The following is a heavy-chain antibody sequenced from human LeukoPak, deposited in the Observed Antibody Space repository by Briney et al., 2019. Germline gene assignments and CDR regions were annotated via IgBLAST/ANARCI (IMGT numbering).Heavy chain of an antibody. Sequence: SGGSLRLSCAASGFIFSSYWMSWVRQVPGKGLEWVANIKQDGSEKYYVDSVKGRFTISRDNAKNSLFLQMNSLRAEDTAVYYCARHVRFEGVDYWGQGTLVTVFS. V-gene: IGHV3-7*01. CDR1: GFIFSSYW. CDR3: ARHVRFEGVDY. J-gene: IGHJ4*02. CDR2: IKQDGSEK. D-gene: IGHD3-16*01.